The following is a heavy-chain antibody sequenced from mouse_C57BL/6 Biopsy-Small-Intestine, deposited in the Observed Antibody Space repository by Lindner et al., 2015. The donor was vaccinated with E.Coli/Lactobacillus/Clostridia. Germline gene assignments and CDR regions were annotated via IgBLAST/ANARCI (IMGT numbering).Heavy chain of an antibody. Sequence: SVKVSCKASGYTFTDHDINWVRQATGQGLEWMGWMNSESGNTGYAQKFQGRVTMTRDTSISTAYMELSSLSSEDTAVYYCARGSGSGGRDWFDPWGQGTLVTVSS. D-gene: IGHD3-1*01. J-gene: IGHJ4*01. V-gene: IGHV1-84*01. CDR3: ARGSGSGGRDWFDP. CDR1: GYTFTDHD. CDR2: MNSESGNT.